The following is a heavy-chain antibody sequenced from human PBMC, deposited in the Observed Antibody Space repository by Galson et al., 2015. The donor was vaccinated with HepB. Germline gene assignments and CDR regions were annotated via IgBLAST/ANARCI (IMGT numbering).Heavy chain of an antibody. Sequence: SVKVSCKASGYTFTSYGISWVRQAPGQGLEWMGWISAYNGNTNYAQKLQGRVTMTTDTSTSTAYMELRSLRSDDTAVYYCARGLGDSFQLPLLDRSDPWGQGTLVTVSS. CDR1: GYTFTSYG. V-gene: IGHV1-18*01. D-gene: IGHD2-2*01. CDR3: ARGLGDSFQLPLLDRSDP. J-gene: IGHJ5*02. CDR2: ISAYNGNT.